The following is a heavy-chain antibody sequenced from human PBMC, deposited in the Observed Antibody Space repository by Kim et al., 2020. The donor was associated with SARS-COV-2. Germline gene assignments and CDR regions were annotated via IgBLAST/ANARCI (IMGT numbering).Heavy chain of an antibody. CDR1: GGSISSGGYY. CDR3: AAEGRAALLSQPTP. J-gene: IGHJ5*02. CDR2: IYYSGST. Sequence: SETLSLTCTVSGGSISSGGYYWSWIRQHPGKGLEWIGYIYYSGSTYYNPSLKSRVTISVDTSKNQFSLKLSSVTAADTAVYYCAAEGRAALLSQPTPWGQGTLVTVSS. V-gene: IGHV4-31*03. D-gene: IGHD6-6*01.